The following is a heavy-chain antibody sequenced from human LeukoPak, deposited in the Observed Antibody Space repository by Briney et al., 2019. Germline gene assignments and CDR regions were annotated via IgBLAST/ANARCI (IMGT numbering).Heavy chain of an antibody. CDR1: GFTLSTYW. J-gene: IGHJ4*02. V-gene: IGHV3-7*01. Sequence: GGSLRLSCAASGFTLSTYWMSWVRQAPGKGLEWVAHIKQDGSQEYYVDSVKGRFTISRDSAKNSLYLQMNSLRAEDTAVYYCARGVPYDSWSGPHYSDYWGQGTLVTVSS. CDR3: ARGVPYDSWSGPHYSDY. D-gene: IGHD3-3*01. CDR2: IKQDGSQE.